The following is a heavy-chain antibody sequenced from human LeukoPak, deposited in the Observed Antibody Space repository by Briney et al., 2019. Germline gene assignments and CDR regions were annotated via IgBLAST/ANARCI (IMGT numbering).Heavy chain of an antibody. D-gene: IGHD2-21*02. Sequence: ASVKVSCKASGYTFTSYGISWVRQAPGQGLEWMGWISAYNGNTNYAQKLQGRVTMTTDTSTSTAYMELSSLRSEDTAVYYCARGGSHIVVVTAPDYWGQGTLVTVSS. J-gene: IGHJ4*02. CDR1: GYTFTSYG. V-gene: IGHV1-18*01. CDR2: ISAYNGNT. CDR3: ARGGSHIVVVTAPDY.